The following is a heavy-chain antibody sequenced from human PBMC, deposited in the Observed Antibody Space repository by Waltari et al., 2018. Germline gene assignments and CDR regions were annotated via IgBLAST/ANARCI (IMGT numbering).Heavy chain of an antibody. D-gene: IGHD3-16*01. Sequence: EVQLLESGGGLVQPGGSLRLSCAASGFTFSTYVRNWVRQAPGKGVEWVSSISDGGGIINYADSVKGRFTISRDNSKNTLYLQMNSLRVEDTAVYYCARASGVDYWGQGTLVTISS. CDR1: GFTFSTYV. CDR2: ISDGGGII. J-gene: IGHJ4*02. CDR3: ARASGVDY. V-gene: IGHV3-23*01.